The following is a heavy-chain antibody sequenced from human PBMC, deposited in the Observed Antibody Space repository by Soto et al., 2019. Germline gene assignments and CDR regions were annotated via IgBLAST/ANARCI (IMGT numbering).Heavy chain of an antibody. CDR2: ISGSGGST. Sequence: GGSLRLSCAASGFTFSSYAMSWVRQAPGKGLEWVSAISGSGGSTYYADSVKGRFTISRDNSKNTLYLQMNSLRAEDTAVYYCAKVYKYSSSYYCYFYMDVWGKGTTVTVSS. V-gene: IGHV3-23*01. D-gene: IGHD6-6*01. J-gene: IGHJ6*03. CDR3: AKVYKYSSSYYCYFYMDV. CDR1: GFTFSSYA.